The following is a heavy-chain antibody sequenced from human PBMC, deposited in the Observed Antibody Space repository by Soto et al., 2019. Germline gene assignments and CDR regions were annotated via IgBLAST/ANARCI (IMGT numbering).Heavy chain of an antibody. J-gene: IGHJ6*02. CDR1: GFTFSSDA. CDR2: ISYDGSNK. D-gene: IGHD2-15*01. V-gene: IGHV3-30*04. CDR3: ARHGPELLVEVDARTDHYYGKDV. Sequence: GGSLRLSCAASGFTFSSDAMKWVRQAPGKGLEWVAVISYDGSNKYYAESVKARFTISSDNSKNTLYLQMNSLKAEYNAVYHCARHGPELLVEVDARTDHYYGKDVWGQGTTVTVSS.